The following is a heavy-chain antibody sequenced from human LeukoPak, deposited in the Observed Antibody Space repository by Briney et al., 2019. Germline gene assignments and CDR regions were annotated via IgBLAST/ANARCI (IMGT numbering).Heavy chain of an antibody. Sequence: ASVKVSCKASGYTFNNYAIHWVRQAPGQRLEWMGWINVGNGNTKHSQNLQGRVTVLRDTSANTAYMLLSSLTYEDTAIYYCARWDSGYGLDVWGQGTTVTVSS. J-gene: IGHJ6*02. D-gene: IGHD1-26*01. CDR2: INVGNGNT. CDR3: ARWDSGYGLDV. V-gene: IGHV1-3*01. CDR1: GYTFNNYA.